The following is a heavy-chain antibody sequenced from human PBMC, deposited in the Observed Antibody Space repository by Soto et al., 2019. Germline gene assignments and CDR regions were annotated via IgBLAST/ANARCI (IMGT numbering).Heavy chain of an antibody. CDR1: GYTFTGYY. J-gene: IGHJ6*02. Sequence: ASVKVSCKASGYTFTGYYMHWVRQAPGQGLEWLGWINPNSGGTNYAQKFQGWVTMTRDTSISTAYMELSRLRSDDTAVYYCARGKSIAAAGTPRDYYGMDVWGQGTTVTVSS. V-gene: IGHV1-2*04. CDR2: INPNSGGT. CDR3: ARGKSIAAAGTPRDYYGMDV. D-gene: IGHD6-13*01.